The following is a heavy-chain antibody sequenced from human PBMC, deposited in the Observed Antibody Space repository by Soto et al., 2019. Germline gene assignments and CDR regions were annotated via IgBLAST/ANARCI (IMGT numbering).Heavy chain of an antibody. CDR1: GGTFSSYA. Sequence: QVQLVQSGAEVKKPGSSVKVSCKASGGTFSSYAISWVRQAPGQGLEWMGGIIPIFGTANYAQKFQGRVKITADESTSTAYMELSSLRSEDTAVYYCARNGLGYCSSTSCPTPRYYYYYGMDVWGQGTTVTVSS. CDR2: IIPIFGTA. D-gene: IGHD2-2*01. V-gene: IGHV1-69*01. J-gene: IGHJ6*02. CDR3: ARNGLGYCSSTSCPTPRYYYYYGMDV.